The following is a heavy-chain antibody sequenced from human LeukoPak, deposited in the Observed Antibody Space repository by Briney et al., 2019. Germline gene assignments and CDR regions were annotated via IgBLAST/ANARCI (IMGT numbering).Heavy chain of an antibody. CDR1: GFTFSSIA. Sequence: GGSLRLSCAASGFTFSSIAMSWVRQAPDKGLEWVSTISGSGGGTYYADSVKGRFTISRDDSKNTLYLQMNSLRADDAAVYYCAKDLGRYRNNFFDYWGQGNLVTVSS. V-gene: IGHV3-23*01. J-gene: IGHJ4*02. CDR3: AKDLGRYRNNFFDY. CDR2: ISGSGGGT. D-gene: IGHD1-26*01.